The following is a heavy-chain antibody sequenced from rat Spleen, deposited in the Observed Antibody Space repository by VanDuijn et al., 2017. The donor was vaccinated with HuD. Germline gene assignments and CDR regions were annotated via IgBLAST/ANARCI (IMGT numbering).Heavy chain of an antibody. CDR2: ILYDGSNT. CDR1: GLSFSNYD. V-gene: IGHV5S10*01. D-gene: IGHD4-3*01. J-gene: IGHJ2*01. CDR3: ATEELGRGYFDY. Sequence: EVQLVESGGGLVQPGRSMKLSCAASGLSFSNYDMAWVRQAPKKGLEWVATILYDGSNTYYRKSVRGRFTISRDNAKNTLYLQMDSLRSDDTATYYCATEELGRGYFDYWGQGVMVTVSS.